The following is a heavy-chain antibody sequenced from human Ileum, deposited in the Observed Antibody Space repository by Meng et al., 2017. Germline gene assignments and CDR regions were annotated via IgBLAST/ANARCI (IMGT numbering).Heavy chain of an antibody. J-gene: IGHJ4*02. V-gene: IGHV1-2*02. CDR2: IDTRTGDT. CDR3: ARDLAGLGGY. D-gene: IGHD6-19*01. CDR1: GYTFSDYF. Sequence: QVQLVQSGAEVKKPGASVTVSCKTFGYTFSDYFMYWVRQAPGQGLEWMGWIDTRTGDTRYTQKLQGRVTMTRYTSISTVYMEVTNLRDDDTAVYYCARDLAGLGGYWGQGTLVTVSS.